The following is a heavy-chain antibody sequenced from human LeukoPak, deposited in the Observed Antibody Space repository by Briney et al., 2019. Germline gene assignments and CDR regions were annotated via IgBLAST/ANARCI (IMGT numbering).Heavy chain of an antibody. V-gene: IGHV3-7*03. CDR3: AKNKPYYYDSSGPED. D-gene: IGHD3-22*01. J-gene: IGHJ4*02. Sequence: GGSLRLSCAASGFTFSSYWMSWVRQAPGKGLEWVANIKQDGSEKYYVDSVKGRFTISRDNAKNSLYLQMNSLRAEDTAVYYCAKNKPYYYDSSGPEDWGQGTLVTVSS. CDR1: GFTFSSYW. CDR2: IKQDGSEK.